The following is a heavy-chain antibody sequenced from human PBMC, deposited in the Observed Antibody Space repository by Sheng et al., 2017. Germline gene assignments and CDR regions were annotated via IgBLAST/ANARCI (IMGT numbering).Heavy chain of an antibody. V-gene: IGHV3-21*01. CDR2: ISNSGTYI. CDR3: TRAWRDSWYDPQAFDI. CDR1: EISFPTYT. J-gene: IGHJ3*02. D-gene: IGHD6-13*01. Sequence: EVQLVESGGGLVEPGGSLRLSCAASEISFPTYTMNWVRQAPGKGLEWVASISNSGTYIYYADSVKGRFITSRDNAKNLLFLEMDNLRAEDTALYYCTRAWRDSWYDPQAFDIWGQGTMVTVSS.